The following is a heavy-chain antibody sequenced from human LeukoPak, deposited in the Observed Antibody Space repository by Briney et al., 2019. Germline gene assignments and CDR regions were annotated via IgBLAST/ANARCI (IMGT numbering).Heavy chain of an antibody. CDR3: ARESGYYYDSSGEIDY. V-gene: IGHV4-39*07. Sequence: SETLSLTCSVSGGSISSISYYWGWIRQPPGKGLEWIGSIYYSGSTYYNPSLKSRVTISVDTSKNQFSLKLSSVTAADTAVYYCARESGYYYDSSGEIDYWGQGTLVTVSS. CDR1: GGSISSISYY. J-gene: IGHJ4*02. D-gene: IGHD3-22*01. CDR2: IYYSGST.